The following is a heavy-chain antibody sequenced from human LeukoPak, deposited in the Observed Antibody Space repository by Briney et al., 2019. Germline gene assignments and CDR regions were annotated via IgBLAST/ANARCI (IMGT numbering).Heavy chain of an antibody. J-gene: IGHJ4*02. D-gene: IGHD1-26*01. V-gene: IGHV3-20*04. CDR3: AKDNNGVGATTLLVG. CDR2: INWNGGST. CDR1: GLTFSSHA. Sequence: PGGSLRLSCVASGLTFSSHAMTWVRQTPEKGLEWVSGINWNGGSTGYADSVKGRFTISRDNAKNSLYLQMNSLRAEDTAVYYCAKDNNGVGATTLLVGWGQGTLVTVSS.